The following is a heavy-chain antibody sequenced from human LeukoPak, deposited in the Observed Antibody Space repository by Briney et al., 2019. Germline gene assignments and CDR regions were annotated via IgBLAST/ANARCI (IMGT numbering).Heavy chain of an antibody. CDR2: INPDGGDT. D-gene: IGHD4-23*01. Sequence: GASVKVSCKASGNSFTGYYIHWVRQAPRQGLEWMGWINPDGGDTNYAQKFQGRVTMTRDMSTSTDYMELSSLRSEDTAVYYCARDNSVEDTAWWFDPWGQGTLVTVSS. J-gene: IGHJ5*02. CDR1: GNSFTGYY. CDR3: ARDNSVEDTAWWFDP. V-gene: IGHV1-2*02.